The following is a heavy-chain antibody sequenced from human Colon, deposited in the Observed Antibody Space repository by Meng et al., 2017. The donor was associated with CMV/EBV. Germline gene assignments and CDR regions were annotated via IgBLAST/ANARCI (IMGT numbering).Heavy chain of an antibody. J-gene: IGHJ6*02. CDR1: GFTFNIFE. CDR2: ISSSGSAK. V-gene: IGHV3-48*03. D-gene: IGHD3-10*01. CDR3: ARDHSDYYYGSGSYYSGLDV. Sequence: GGSLRLSCVASGFTFNIFEMNWVRQAPGKGLEWVSYISSSGSAKSYADSVRGRFIISRDNAKNSVYLQMNSLRAEDTAVYYCARDHSDYYYGSGSYYSGLDVWGQGTTVTVSS.